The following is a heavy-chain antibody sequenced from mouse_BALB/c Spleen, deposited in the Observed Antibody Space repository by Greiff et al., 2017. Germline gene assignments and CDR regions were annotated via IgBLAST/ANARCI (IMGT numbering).Heavy chain of an antibody. J-gene: IGHJ4*01. D-gene: IGHD2-14*01. CDR3: ARGRYDKGDAMDY. Sequence: EVKLMESGGGLVQPGGSRKLSCAASGFTFSSFGMHWVRQAPEKGLEWVAYISSGSSTIYYADTVKGRFNISRDNPKNTLFLQMTSLRSEDTAMYYCARGRYDKGDAMDYWGQGTSVTVSS. CDR1: GFTFSSFG. V-gene: IGHV5-17*02. CDR2: ISSGSSTI.